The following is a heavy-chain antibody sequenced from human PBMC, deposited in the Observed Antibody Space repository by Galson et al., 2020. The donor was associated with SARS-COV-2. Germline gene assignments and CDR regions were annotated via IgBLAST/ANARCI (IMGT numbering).Heavy chain of an antibody. D-gene: IGHD2-8*01. Sequence: SETLSLTCAVYGGSFSDYSWTWVRQPPGKGLEWIGEISHSGSTNYSLPLKSRVFMSVDTSKNQFSLKLRSVTAADTAVYYCARGGSRPIMVFDYYYFYMDVWGKGTTVTVSS. CDR1: GGSFSDYS. CDR2: ISHSGST. J-gene: IGHJ6*03. V-gene: IGHV4-34*01. CDR3: ARGGSRPIMVFDYYYFYMDV.